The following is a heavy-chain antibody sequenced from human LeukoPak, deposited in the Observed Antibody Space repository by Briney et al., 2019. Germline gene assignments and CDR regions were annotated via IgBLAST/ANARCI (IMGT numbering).Heavy chain of an antibody. CDR2: IYNSGST. V-gene: IGHV4-61*08. J-gene: IGHJ2*01. D-gene: IGHD1-1*01. CDR3: ARCGRFITNWYFDL. CDR1: GGSISSGGYY. Sequence: SQTLSLTCTVSGGSISSGGYYWSWIRQHPGKGLEWIGYIYNSGSTNYNPSLKSRVTISVDTSKNQFSLNLSSVTAADTAVYYCARCGRFITNWYFDLWGRGTLVTVSS.